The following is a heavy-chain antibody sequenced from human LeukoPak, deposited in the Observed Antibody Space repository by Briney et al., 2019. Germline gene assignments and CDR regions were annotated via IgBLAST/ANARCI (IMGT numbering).Heavy chain of an antibody. D-gene: IGHD2-2*01. CDR2: ISAYNGNT. Sequence: ASVKVSCKASGGTFSSYGISWVRQAPGQGLEWMGWISAYNGNTNYAQKLQGRVTMTTDTSTSTAYMELRSLRSDDTAVYYCARSTSRRYYYYYYYMDVWGKGTTVTVSS. V-gene: IGHV1-18*01. CDR1: GGTFSSYG. CDR3: ARSTSRRYYYYYYYMDV. J-gene: IGHJ6*03.